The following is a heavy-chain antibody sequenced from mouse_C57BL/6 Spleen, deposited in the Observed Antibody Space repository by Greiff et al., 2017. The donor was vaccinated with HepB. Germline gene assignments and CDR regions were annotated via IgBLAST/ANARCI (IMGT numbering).Heavy chain of an antibody. V-gene: IGHV5-4*01. CDR1: GFTFSSYA. J-gene: IGHJ4*01. CDR3: AREGTDQALYYYAMDY. CDR2: ISDGGSYT. Sequence: EVKLVESGGGLVKPGGSLKLSCAASGFTFSSYAMSWVRQTPEKRLEWVATISDGGSYTYYPDNVKGRFTISRDNAKNNLYLQMSHLKSEDTAMYYCAREGTDQALYYYAMDYWGQGTSVTVSS. D-gene: IGHD3-2*02.